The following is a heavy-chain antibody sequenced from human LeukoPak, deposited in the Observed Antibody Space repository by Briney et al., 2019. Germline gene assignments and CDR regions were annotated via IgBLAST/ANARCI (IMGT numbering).Heavy chain of an antibody. V-gene: IGHV1-18*01. CDR3: ARDDILTGYYPYYLDY. D-gene: IGHD3-9*01. J-gene: IGHJ4*02. CDR2: ISVYSGNT. CDR1: GYTFTNYG. Sequence: ASVKVSCKASGYTFTNYGISWVRQAPGQGLEWMGWISVYSGNTNYAQKFQGRVTMTTDTSTSTAYMELRSLRSDDTAVYSCARDDILTGYYPYYLDYWGQGTLVTVSS.